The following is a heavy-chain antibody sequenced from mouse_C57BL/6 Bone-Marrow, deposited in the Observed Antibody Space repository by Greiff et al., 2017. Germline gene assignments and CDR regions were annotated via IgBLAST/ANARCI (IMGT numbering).Heavy chain of an antibody. CDR1: GFNIKNTY. D-gene: IGHD2-3*01. V-gene: IGHV14-3*01. CDR3: AFGYYEDY. CDR2: IDPANGKT. Sequence: VQLKESVAELVRPGASVKLSCTASGFNIKNTYMHWVKQRPEQGLEWIGRIDPANGKTKYAPKFQGKATITADTSSNTAYLQSSSLTSEDTAIYSCAFGYYEDYWGQGTTLTVSS. J-gene: IGHJ2*01.